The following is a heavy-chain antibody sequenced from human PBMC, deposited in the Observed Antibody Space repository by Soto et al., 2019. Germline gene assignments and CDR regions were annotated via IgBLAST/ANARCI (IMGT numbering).Heavy chain of an antibody. J-gene: IGHJ6*02. CDR1: GFTFRNYA. Sequence: QVQLVESGGGVVQPGGSLRLSCAASGFTFRNYAMHWVRKAPGKGLECLAVIAYDGSNAFYRDSVKGRFTISRDNSKNTLYLHMNSLRSEDTGVYDCARGDREDILVVVGARPGEYGIDIWGQGTKVTVSS. CDR3: ARGDREDILVVVGARPGEYGIDI. CDR2: IAYDGSNA. V-gene: IGHV3-30-3*01. D-gene: IGHD2-15*01.